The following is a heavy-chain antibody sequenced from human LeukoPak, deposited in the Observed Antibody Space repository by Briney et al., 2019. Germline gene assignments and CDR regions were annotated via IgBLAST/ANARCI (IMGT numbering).Heavy chain of an antibody. V-gene: IGHV4-39*01. Sequence: PSETLSLTCTVSGGSISSSSYYWGWIRQPPGKGLEWIGSIYYSGSTYYNPSLKSRVTISVDTSKNQFSLKLSSVTAADTAVYYCERREAVAGNWFDPWGQGTLVTVSS. J-gene: IGHJ5*02. CDR3: ERREAVAGNWFDP. CDR2: IYYSGST. CDR1: GGSISSSSYY. D-gene: IGHD6-19*01.